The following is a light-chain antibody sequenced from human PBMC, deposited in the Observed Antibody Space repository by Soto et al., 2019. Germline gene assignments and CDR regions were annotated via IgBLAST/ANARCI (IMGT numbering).Light chain of an antibody. CDR3: QHYRRNTWS. V-gene: IGKV1-5*01. CDR2: GAS. CDR1: QSVGTW. Sequence: DIQMTQSPSTLSASVGDGGTITCRASQSVGTWVAWYQQKPGKAPKLLIYGASNLESGVPSRFSGSGSGTEFTLTITTLQPDDFATYFCQHYRRNTWSFGPGTKVDIK. J-gene: IGKJ1*01.